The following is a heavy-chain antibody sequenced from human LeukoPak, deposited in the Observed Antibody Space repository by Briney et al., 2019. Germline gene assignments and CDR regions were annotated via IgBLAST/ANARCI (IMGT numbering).Heavy chain of an antibody. J-gene: IGHJ4*02. CDR1: GFTFSSNY. D-gene: IGHD2-15*01. CDR3: ARGLDGGLPFGY. CDR2: ISSGGST. V-gene: IGHV3-53*01. Sequence: PGGSLRLSCAASGFTFSSNYMRWVRQAPGKGREWVSLISSGGSTFYADSVKGRFTISRDNFKNTLYLQMNSLRAEDTAIYFCARGLDGGLPFGYWGQGTLVTVSS.